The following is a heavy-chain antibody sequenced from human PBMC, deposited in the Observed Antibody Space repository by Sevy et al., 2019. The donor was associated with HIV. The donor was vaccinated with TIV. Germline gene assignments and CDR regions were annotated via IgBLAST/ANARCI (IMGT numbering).Heavy chain of an antibody. D-gene: IGHD6-19*01. CDR3: AKAKLSSGWYGPDAFDI. CDR2: ISWNSGSI. Sequence: GGSLRLSCAASGFTFDDYAMHWVRQAPGKGLEWVSGISWNSGSIGYADSVKGRFTISRDNAKNSLYLQMNSLRAEETTLYYCAKAKLSSGWYGPDAFDIWGQGTMVTVSS. J-gene: IGHJ3*02. V-gene: IGHV3-9*01. CDR1: GFTFDDYA.